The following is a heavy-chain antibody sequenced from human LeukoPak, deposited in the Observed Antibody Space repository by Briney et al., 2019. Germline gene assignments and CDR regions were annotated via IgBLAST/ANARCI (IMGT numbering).Heavy chain of an antibody. CDR2: ISSSNNYI. CDR1: GFTFNNYS. J-gene: IGHJ4*02. CDR3: ATYRQVLLPFES. D-gene: IGHD2-8*02. Sequence: GGSLRLSCAASGFTFNNYSMNWVRQAPGKGLEWVSSISSSNNYIYYADSVKGRFTISRDNAKNSLYLQMNSLRAEDTAVYYCATYRQVLLPFESWGQGTLVTVSS. V-gene: IGHV3-21*04.